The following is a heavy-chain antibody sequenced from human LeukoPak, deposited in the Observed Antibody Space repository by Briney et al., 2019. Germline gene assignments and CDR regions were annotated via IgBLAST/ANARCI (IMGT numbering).Heavy chain of an antibody. CDR2: IKQDGSEK. J-gene: IGHJ6*03. D-gene: IGHD6-13*01. CDR1: GFTFSSYW. Sequence: GGSLRLSCAASGFTFSSYWMSWVRQAPGKGLEWVANIKQDGSEKYYVDSVKGRFTISRDNAKNSLYLQVNSLRAEDTAVYYCARVIDQAAGSYYYYYMDVWGKGTTVTVSS. V-gene: IGHV3-7*01. CDR3: ARVIDQAAGSYYYYYMDV.